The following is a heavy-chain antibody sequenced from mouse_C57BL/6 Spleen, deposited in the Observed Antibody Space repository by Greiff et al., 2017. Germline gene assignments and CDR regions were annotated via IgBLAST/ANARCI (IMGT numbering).Heavy chain of an antibody. D-gene: IGHD3-1*01. J-gene: IGHJ2*01. Sequence: QVHVKQSGPGLVQPSQSLSITCTVSGFSLTSYGVHWVRQSPGKGLEWLGVMWNGGSTDYNTAFISRLSISKDNSKSQVFFKMNSLLADDTAIYYWARERGRRGLWFDYWGQGTTLTVSS. CDR2: MWNGGST. V-gene: IGHV2-2*01. CDR3: ARERGRRGLWFDY. CDR1: GFSLTSYG.